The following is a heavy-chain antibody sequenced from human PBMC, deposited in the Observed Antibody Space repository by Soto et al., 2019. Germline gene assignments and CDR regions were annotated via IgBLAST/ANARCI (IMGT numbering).Heavy chain of an antibody. V-gene: IGHV3-21*01. CDR3: AREGAARPDVDYYYYYGMDV. CDR2: ISSSSSYI. J-gene: IGHJ6*02. CDR1: GFTFSSYS. Sequence: GGSLRLSCAASGFTFSSYSMNWVRQAPGKGLEWVSSISSSSSYIYYADSVKGRFTISRDNAKNSLYLQMNSLRAEDTAVYYCAREGAARPDVDYYYYYGMDVWGQGTTVTVSS. D-gene: IGHD6-6*01.